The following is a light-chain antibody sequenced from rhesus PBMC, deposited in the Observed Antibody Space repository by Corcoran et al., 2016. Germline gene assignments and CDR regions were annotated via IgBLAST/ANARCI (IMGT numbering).Light chain of an antibody. V-gene: IGKV1-74*01. Sequence: DIQMTQSPSSLSASVGNRVTITCRTSENVKKYLNWYQQKPGNTPNLLIYKAYTLQNGVPSRFSGSGSGTDYTFTISSLQSEDVATYYCQHNYGTPRTFGQGTKVEIK. CDR3: QHNYGTPRT. CDR2: KAY. J-gene: IGKJ1*01. CDR1: ENVKKY.